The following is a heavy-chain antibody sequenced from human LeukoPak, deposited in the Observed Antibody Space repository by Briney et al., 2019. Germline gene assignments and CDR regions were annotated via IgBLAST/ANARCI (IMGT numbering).Heavy chain of an antibody. Sequence: PGGSLRLSCAASGFTFSTSGMHWVRQAPGKGLEWVAFIRYDGSNKYYGDSVKGRFTISRDNSKNTLHLQMNSLRAEDTAVYYCAKGIVIVSATGVDYWGQGTLVTVSS. J-gene: IGHJ4*02. CDR1: GFTFSTSG. CDR3: AKGIVIVSATGVDY. CDR2: IRYDGSNK. D-gene: IGHD2/OR15-2a*01. V-gene: IGHV3-30*02.